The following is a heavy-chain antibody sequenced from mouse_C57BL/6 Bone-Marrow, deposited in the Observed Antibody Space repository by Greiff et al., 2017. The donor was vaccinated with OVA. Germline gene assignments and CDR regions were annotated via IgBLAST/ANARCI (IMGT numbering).Heavy chain of an antibody. J-gene: IGHJ3*01. D-gene: IGHD3-1*01. CDR1: EYEFPSHD. V-gene: IGHV5-2*01. CDR3: ARHGGLWIAY. Sequence: EVQVVESGGGLVQPGASLKLSCESNEYEFPSHDMPWVRKTPEKRLELVAAINSDGGSTYYPDNMERRFIISRDNTKKTLYRQMSSLRAEDTALYYCARHGGLWIAYWGQGTLVTVSA. CDR2: INSDGGST.